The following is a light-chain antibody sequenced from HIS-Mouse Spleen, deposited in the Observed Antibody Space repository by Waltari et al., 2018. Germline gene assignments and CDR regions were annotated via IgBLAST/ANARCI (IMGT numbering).Light chain of an antibody. V-gene: IGLV1-40*01. CDR2: GTS. CDR1: SSNIGAGYD. Sequence: QSVLTQPPSVSGAPGQGVTISCPWSSSNIGAGYDVHWYQQLPGTAPKLPIYGTSIRPSGFPDRFSGSKSGTSASLAITGLQAEDEADYYCQSYDSSLSGYVFGTGTKVTVL. J-gene: IGLJ1*01. CDR3: QSYDSSLSGYV.